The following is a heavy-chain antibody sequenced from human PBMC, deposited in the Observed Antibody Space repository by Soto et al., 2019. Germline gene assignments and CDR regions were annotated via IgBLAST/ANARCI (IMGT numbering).Heavy chain of an antibody. J-gene: IGHJ4*02. CDR3: AREGGGYCSGGSCQVDY. V-gene: IGHV4-39*02. Sequence: SETLSLTCTVSGGSISSGDYYWGWIRQPPGKVLDWIGSIYYRGNTYYNPSLKSRVTISVDTSKNQFSLKLSSVTAADTAVYYCAREGGGYCSGGSCQVDYWGQGTLVTVSS. CDR1: GGSISSGDYY. D-gene: IGHD2-15*01. CDR2: IYYRGNT.